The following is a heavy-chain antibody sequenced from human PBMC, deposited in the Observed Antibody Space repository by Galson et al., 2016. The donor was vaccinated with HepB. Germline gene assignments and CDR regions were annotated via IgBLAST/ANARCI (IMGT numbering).Heavy chain of an antibody. CDR1: GFTFNDYD. CDR2: MRPAGDK. J-gene: IGHJ4*02. D-gene: IGHD7-27*01. CDR3: ASGPHWDHAY. V-gene: IGHV3-13*01. Sequence: SLRLSCAISGFTFNDYDMHWVRQSPGESLEWVANMRPAGDKYYPGSVKGRFTVSRESAKNSFYLQMDSLRAGDSGVYYCASGPHWDHAYWGQGTLVTVSS.